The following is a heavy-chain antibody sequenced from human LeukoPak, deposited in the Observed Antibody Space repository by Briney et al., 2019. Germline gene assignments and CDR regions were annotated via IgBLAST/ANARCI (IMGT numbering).Heavy chain of an antibody. Sequence: GGSLRLSCAASGFTFSGYAMHWVRQAPGKGLEWVAVISYDGSNKYYADSVRGRFTISRDNSKNTLYLQMNSLRAEDTAVYYWARDQYYDYVWGSYRYSHGHGMDVWGQGTTVTVSS. CDR3: ARDQYYDYVWGSYRYSHGHGMDV. V-gene: IGHV3-30-3*01. J-gene: IGHJ6*02. D-gene: IGHD3-16*02. CDR2: ISYDGSNK. CDR1: GFTFSGYA.